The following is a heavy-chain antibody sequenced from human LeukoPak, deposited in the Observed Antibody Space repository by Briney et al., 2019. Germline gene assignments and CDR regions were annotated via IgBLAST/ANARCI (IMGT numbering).Heavy chain of an antibody. CDR3: ARTSPRAATFDY. Sequence: KPSETLSLTCTVSGGSISSYYWSWNRQPAGKGLEWIGRIYPSGSTNYNPSLKSRVTMPVDTSKNQFSLKLTSVTAADTAVYYCARTSPRAATFDYWGQGTLVTVSS. CDR2: IYPSGST. V-gene: IGHV4-4*07. D-gene: IGHD2-15*01. CDR1: GGSISSYY. J-gene: IGHJ4*02.